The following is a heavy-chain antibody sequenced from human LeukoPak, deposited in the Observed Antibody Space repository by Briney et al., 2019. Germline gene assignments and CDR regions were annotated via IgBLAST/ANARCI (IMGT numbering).Heavy chain of an antibody. CDR2: IYYSGST. CDR1: GGSLSSYY. Sequence: PSETLSLTCTVSGGSLSSYYWSWIRQPPGKGLEWIGYIYYSGSTNYNPSLKSRVTISVDTSKNQFSLKLSSVTAADTAVYYCASTPTQQLVGNGPVGPFDYWGQGTLVTVSS. V-gene: IGHV4-59*01. CDR3: ASTPTQQLVGNGPVGPFDY. D-gene: IGHD6-13*01. J-gene: IGHJ4*02.